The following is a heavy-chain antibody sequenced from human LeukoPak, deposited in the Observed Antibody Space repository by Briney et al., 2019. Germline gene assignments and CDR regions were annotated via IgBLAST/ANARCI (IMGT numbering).Heavy chain of an antibody. CDR1: GFTFSSYG. CDR3: AKCGGRIAVAGIPPDY. CDR2: ISSSGGAT. Sequence: GRSLRLSCAASGFTFSSYGMHWVRQAPGKGLEWVSAISSSGGATYYADSVKGRFTISRDTSKNTLYLQMNTLRAEDTAVYYCAKCGGRIAVAGIPPDYWGQGALVTVSS. J-gene: IGHJ4*02. D-gene: IGHD6-19*01. V-gene: IGHV3-23*01.